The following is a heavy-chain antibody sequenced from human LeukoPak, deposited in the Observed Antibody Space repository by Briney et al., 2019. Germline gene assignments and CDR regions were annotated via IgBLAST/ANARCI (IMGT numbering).Heavy chain of an antibody. CDR1: GFTFSSYG. J-gene: IGHJ6*03. D-gene: IGHD1-26*01. Sequence: GGSLRLSCAASGFTFSSYGMHWVRQAPGKGLEWVAVISYDGSSKYYADSVKGRFTISRDSSKNTLYLQMNSLRAEDTAVYYCAKTLRVGYYYYYMDVWGKGTTVTVSS. CDR2: ISYDGSSK. CDR3: AKTLRVGYYYYYMDV. V-gene: IGHV3-30*18.